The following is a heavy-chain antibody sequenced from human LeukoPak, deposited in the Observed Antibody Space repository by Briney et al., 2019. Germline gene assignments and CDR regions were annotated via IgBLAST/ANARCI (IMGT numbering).Heavy chain of an antibody. CDR3: ARVRPKWELLLSAFDI. V-gene: IGHV3-21*01. CDR2: ISSSSSYI. CDR1: GFTFSSYT. Sequence: PGGSLRLSCAASGFTFSSYTMNWVRQAPGKGLEWVSSISSSSSYIYYAESVKGRFTMSRDNAKNSLYLQMNSLRAEDTAVYYCARVRPKWELLLSAFDIWGQGTMVTVSS. J-gene: IGHJ3*02. D-gene: IGHD1-26*01.